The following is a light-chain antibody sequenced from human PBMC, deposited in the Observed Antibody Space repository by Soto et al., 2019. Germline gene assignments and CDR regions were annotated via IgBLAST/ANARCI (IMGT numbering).Light chain of an antibody. V-gene: IGLV3-21*02. CDR2: DDS. CDR3: QVWDRGVV. J-gene: IGLJ2*01. CDR1: NIGSKS. Sequence: YELTEPPSVSVAPGQTARFTCGGNNIGSKSVHWYQQKPGQAPVLVVYDDSDRPSGIPERFSGSNSGNTATLTISRVEAGDEADYYCQVWDRGVVFGGGTKLTVL.